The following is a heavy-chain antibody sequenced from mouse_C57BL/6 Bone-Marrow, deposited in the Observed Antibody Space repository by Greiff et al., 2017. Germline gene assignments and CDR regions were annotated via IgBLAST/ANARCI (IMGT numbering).Heavy chain of an antibody. CDR2: IYPRDGST. J-gene: IGHJ1*03. CDR3: ARLEFDGSSGDWYFDV. CDR1: GYTFTSYD. D-gene: IGHD1-1*01. Sequence: QVQLKQSGPELVKPGASVKLSCKASGYTFTSYDINWVKQRPGQGLEWIGWIYPRDGSTKYNEKFTGKATLTVDPSSSTAYMELHSLTSEDSAVYFCARLEFDGSSGDWYFDVWGTGTTVTVSA. V-gene: IGHV1-85*01.